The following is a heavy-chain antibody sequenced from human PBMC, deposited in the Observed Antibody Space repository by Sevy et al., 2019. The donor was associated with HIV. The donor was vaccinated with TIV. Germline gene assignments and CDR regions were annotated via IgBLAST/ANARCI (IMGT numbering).Heavy chain of an antibody. CDR3: AKDLAGPGRRYFDY. CDR1: GFTFSNYG. Sequence: GGSLRLSCAASGFTFSNYGMHWVRQVPGKGLEWVTFVRYDGSDKYYAASVKGRFTISRDDSKNTLYLQMDRLRPEDTAIYYWAKDLAGPGRRYFDYWGQGTLVTVSS. CDR2: VRYDGSDK. J-gene: IGHJ4*02. V-gene: IGHV3-30*02. D-gene: IGHD6-13*01.